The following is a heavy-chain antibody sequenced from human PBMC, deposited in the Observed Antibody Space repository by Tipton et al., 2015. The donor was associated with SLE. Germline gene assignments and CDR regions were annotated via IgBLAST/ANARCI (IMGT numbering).Heavy chain of an antibody. CDR1: GYSISSGYY. CDR3: ARDRIAVAGPIDY. D-gene: IGHD6-19*01. Sequence: LRLSCTVSGYSISSGYYWGWIRQPPGKGLEWIGSIYHSGSTYYNPSLKSRVTISVDTSKNQFSLKLSSVTAADTAVYYCARDRIAVAGPIDYWGQGTLVTVSS. CDR2: IYHSGST. V-gene: IGHV4-38-2*02. J-gene: IGHJ4*02.